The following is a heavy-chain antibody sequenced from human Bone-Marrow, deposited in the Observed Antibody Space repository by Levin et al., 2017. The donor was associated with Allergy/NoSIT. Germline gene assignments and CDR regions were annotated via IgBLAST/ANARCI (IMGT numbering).Heavy chain of an antibody. V-gene: IGHV3-33*01. Sequence: GESLKISCAASGFTFSNYGMHWVRQAPGKGLEWVAVIWYDGSQEYYADSVKGRFTISRDNSKSILYVQMNNMRVDDTAVYFCARDRYYGSENYSYYYYMDVWGEGTTVIVSS. CDR1: GFTFSNYG. CDR3: ARDRYYGSENYSYYYYMDV. D-gene: IGHD3-10*01. J-gene: IGHJ6*03. CDR2: IWYDGSQE.